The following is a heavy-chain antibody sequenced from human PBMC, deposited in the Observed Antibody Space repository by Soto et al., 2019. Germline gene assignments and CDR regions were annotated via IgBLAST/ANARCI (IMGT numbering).Heavy chain of an antibody. V-gene: IGHV3-11*01. CDR3: ARYVRFLEWLSDAFDI. CDR2: ISSSGSTI. Sequence: SGGSLRLSCAASGFTFSDYYMSWIRQAPGKGLEWVSYISSSGSTIYYADSVKGRFTISRDNAKNSLYLQMNSLRAEDTAVYYCARYVRFLEWLSDAFDIWGQGTMVTVSS. CDR1: GFTFSDYY. J-gene: IGHJ3*02. D-gene: IGHD3-3*01.